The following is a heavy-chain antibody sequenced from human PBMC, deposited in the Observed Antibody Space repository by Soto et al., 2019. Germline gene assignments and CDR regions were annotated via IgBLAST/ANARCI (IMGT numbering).Heavy chain of an antibody. CDR1: GFTFSSYS. CDR3: ASGIAVAGRGAFDI. V-gene: IGHV3-48*02. Sequence: EVQLVESGGGLVQPGGSLRLSCAASGFTFSSYSMNWVRQAPGKGLEWVSYISSSSSTIYYADSVKGRFTISRDNAKNSVYLQMNSLRDEDTAVYYCASGIAVAGRGAFDIWGQGTMVTVSS. J-gene: IGHJ3*02. CDR2: ISSSSSTI. D-gene: IGHD6-19*01.